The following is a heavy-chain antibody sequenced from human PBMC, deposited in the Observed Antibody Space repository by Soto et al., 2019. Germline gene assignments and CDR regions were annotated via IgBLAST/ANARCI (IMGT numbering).Heavy chain of an antibody. CDR1: GFAFSGSA. J-gene: IGHJ5*02. CDR3: TRDLFSYDYSGILWFDP. Sequence: GGSLRLSCAASGFAFSGSAMYWVRQASGKGPEWVGRIRSKGHNYATEYAAPVKGRFTISRDDSKNTAYLQMNSLQTEDTAVYYCTRDLFSYDYSGILWFDPWGQGTLVTVSS. V-gene: IGHV3-73*01. CDR2: IRSKGHNYAT. D-gene: IGHD3-16*01.